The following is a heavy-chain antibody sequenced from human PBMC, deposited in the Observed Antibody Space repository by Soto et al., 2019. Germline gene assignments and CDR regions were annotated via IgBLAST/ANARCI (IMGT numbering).Heavy chain of an antibody. Sequence: QVQLVQSGAEVKKPGSSVKVSCKASGGTFSSYAISWVRQAPGQGLEWMGGIIPIFGTANYAQKFQGRVTITADESTSTAYMELSSLRSEDTAVYYCARVLDPVTVTTARQYNWFDPWGQGTLVTVSS. CDR1: GGTFSSYA. D-gene: IGHD4-17*01. V-gene: IGHV1-69*01. CDR3: ARVLDPVTVTTARQYNWFDP. CDR2: IIPIFGTA. J-gene: IGHJ5*02.